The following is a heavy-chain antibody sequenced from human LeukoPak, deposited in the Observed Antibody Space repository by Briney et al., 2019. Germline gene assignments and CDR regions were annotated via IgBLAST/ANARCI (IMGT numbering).Heavy chain of an antibody. CDR3: ARHSLGVVGATGERDY. J-gene: IGHJ4*02. CDR1: GYRFTSHW. V-gene: IGHV5-51*01. Sequence: GESLKISCKGSGYRFTSHWISWVRQMPGKGLEWMGIIYPGDSDTRYSPSFQGQVTISADKSISTAYLQWSSLKASDTAMYYSARHSLGVVGATGERDYWGQGTLVTVSS. CDR2: IYPGDSDT. D-gene: IGHD1-26*01.